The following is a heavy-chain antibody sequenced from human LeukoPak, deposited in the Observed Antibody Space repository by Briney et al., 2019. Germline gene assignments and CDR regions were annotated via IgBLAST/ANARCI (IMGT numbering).Heavy chain of an antibody. J-gene: IGHJ4*02. CDR1: GFTFSNYA. CDR3: ANAYSIGWYYFDC. Sequence: GGSLRLSCAASGFTFSNYAMSWVRQAPGKGLEWVSGISGSGGNTYYADSVKGRFTISRDNAKNTLYLQMNSLRAEDTAVYYCANAYSIGWYYFDCWGQGTLVTVSS. V-gene: IGHV3-23*01. D-gene: IGHD6-19*01. CDR2: ISGSGGNT.